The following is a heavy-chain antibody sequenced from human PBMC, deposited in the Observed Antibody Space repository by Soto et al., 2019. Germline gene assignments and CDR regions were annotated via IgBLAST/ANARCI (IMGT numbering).Heavy chain of an antibody. CDR3: AKDSVSSVVVVAAAYNWFDP. CDR1: GLTFSSYA. V-gene: IGHV3-23*01. J-gene: IGHJ5*02. D-gene: IGHD2-15*01. CDR2: ISGSGGST. Sequence: GGSLRLSCAASGLTFSSYAMSWVRQAPGKGLEWVSAISGSGGSTYYADSVKGRFTISRDNSKNTLYLQMNSLRAEDTAVYYCAKDSVSSVVVVAAAYNWFDPWGQGTLVTVSS.